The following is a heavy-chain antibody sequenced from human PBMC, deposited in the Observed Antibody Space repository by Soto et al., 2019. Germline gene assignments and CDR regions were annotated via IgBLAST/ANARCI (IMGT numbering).Heavy chain of an antibody. V-gene: IGHV1-2*02. CDR1: GYTFTGYY. CDR2: INPNSGGT. Sequence: APVKVSCKASGYTFTGYYMHWVRQAPGQGLEWMGWINPNSGGTNYAQKFQGRVTMTRDTSISTAYVELSRLRSDDTAVYYCARDLRYYYYGMDVWGQGTTVTVSS. J-gene: IGHJ6*02. CDR3: ARDLRYYYYGMDV.